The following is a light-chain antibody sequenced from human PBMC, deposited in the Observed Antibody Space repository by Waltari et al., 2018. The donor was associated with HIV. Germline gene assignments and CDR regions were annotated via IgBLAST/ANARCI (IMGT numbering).Light chain of an antibody. V-gene: IGLV1-51*01. CDR2: ENS. CDR1: SSNIGNNF. Sequence: QSVLTQPPSVSAAPGQKVTISCSGSSSNIGNNFVSWYQQSPGTVPKLLIHENSKRPSGIPDRFSGSKSGTSATLGITGLQTGDEADYYCGTWDTSLTAVVFGGGTKLTVL. J-gene: IGLJ3*02. CDR3: GTWDTSLTAVV.